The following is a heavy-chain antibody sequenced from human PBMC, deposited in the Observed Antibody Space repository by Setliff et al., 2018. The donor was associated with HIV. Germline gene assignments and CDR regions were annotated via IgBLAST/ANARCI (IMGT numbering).Heavy chain of an antibody. CDR1: GGPFSSSS. V-gene: IGHV3-21*03. D-gene: IGHD1-26*01. CDR2: ISSSSSYI. Sequence: ETLSLTCTVSGGPFSSSSYYWGWIRQPPGKGLEWVSFISSSSSYIYYADSVKGRFTISRDNVKNSLYLQMNSLKTEDTAVYYCTTLVGANPWHDAFDIWGHGTMVTVSS. CDR3: TTLVGANPWHDAFDI. J-gene: IGHJ3*02.